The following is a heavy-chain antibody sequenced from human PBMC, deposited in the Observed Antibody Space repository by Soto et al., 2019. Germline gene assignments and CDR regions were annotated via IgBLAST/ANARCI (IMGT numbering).Heavy chain of an antibody. Sequence: QVQLQESGPGLVKPSDTLSLTCVVSGYSISSTNWWGWIWQPPGKGLEWIGYIYYSGSTYYNPSRKSRVTMSVDTSKNQFSLRLTSVTAVDTAVYYCALTPRSGYYFVYWGQGTLVTVTS. J-gene: IGHJ4*02. V-gene: IGHV4-28*01. D-gene: IGHD3-3*01. CDR3: ALTPRSGYYFVY. CDR2: IYYSGST. CDR1: GYSISSTNW.